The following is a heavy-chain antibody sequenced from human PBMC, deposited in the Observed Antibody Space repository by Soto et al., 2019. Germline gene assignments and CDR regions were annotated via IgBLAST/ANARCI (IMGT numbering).Heavy chain of an antibody. J-gene: IGHJ4*02. CDR2: ISDYKGNT. CDR3: GRQPPPPDY. CDR1: GYTFASYA. V-gene: IGHV1-18*01. Sequence: QVQLVQSGAEVKKPGASVKVSCKASGYTFASYAISWMRQARGQGLERMGWISDYKGNTNYAQKPHPRITKTTTTTTSTAYMELRSLKPQHTPVYYCGRQPPPPDYRGQEPRVKVSS.